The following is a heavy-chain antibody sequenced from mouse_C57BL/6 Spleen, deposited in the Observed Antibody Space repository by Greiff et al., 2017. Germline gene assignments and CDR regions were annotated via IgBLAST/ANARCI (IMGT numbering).Heavy chain of an antibody. CDR2: ISSGSSTI. CDR3: ARTIYYGKTDYFDY. CDR1: GFTFSDYG. V-gene: IGHV5-17*01. Sequence: EVKLMESGGGLVKPGGSLKLSCAASGFTFSDYGMHWVRQAPEKGLEWVAYISSGSSTIYYADTVKGRFTISRDNAKNTLFLQMTSLRSEDTAMYYCARTIYYGKTDYFDYWGQGTTLTVSS. J-gene: IGHJ2*01. D-gene: IGHD2-1*01.